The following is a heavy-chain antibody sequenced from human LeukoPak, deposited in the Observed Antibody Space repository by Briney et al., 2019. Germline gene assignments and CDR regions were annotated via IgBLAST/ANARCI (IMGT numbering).Heavy chain of an antibody. J-gene: IGHJ3*02. CDR2: ISAYNGNT. D-gene: IGHD2-2*01. V-gene: IGHV1-18*04. Sequence: ASVKVSCKASGYTFTSYGISWVRQAPGQGLEWVGWISAYNGNTNYAQKLQGRVTMTTDTSTSTAYMELRSLRSDDTAVYYCARDQGDIVVVPDAFDIWGQGTMVTVSS. CDR3: ARDQGDIVVVPDAFDI. CDR1: GYTFTSYG.